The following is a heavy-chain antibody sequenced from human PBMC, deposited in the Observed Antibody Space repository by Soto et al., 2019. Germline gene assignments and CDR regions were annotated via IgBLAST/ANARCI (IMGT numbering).Heavy chain of an antibody. Sequence: ASVKVSCKASGGTFSSYTISWVRQAPGQGLEWMGRIIPILGIANYAQKFQGRVTITADKSTSTAYMELSSLRSEDTAVYYCARVGYCSGGSCSHQTTGTTNPPTVYYYYYMDVWGKGTTVTVSS. CDR3: ARVGYCSGGSCSHQTTGTTNPPTVYYYYYMDV. D-gene: IGHD2-15*01. CDR1: GGTFSSYT. J-gene: IGHJ6*03. CDR2: IIPILGIA. V-gene: IGHV1-69*02.